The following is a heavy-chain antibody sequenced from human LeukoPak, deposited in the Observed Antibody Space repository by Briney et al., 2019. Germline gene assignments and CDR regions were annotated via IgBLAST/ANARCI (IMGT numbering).Heavy chain of an antibody. J-gene: IGHJ3*02. CDR1: GYTFTSYG. CDR2: ISGYNGNT. CDR3: ATLSDYRGSRPFDI. V-gene: IGHV1-18*01. D-gene: IGHD4-23*01. Sequence: GASVKVSCKASGYTFTSYGISWVRQAPGQGLEWMGWISGYNGNTNYAQKLQGRVTMTTGTSTSTAFMELRSLTSDDTAVYYCATLSDYRGSRPFDIWGQGTMVTVSS.